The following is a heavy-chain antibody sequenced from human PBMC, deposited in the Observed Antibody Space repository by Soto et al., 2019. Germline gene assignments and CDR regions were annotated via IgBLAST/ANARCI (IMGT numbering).Heavy chain of an antibody. CDR3: ARSPGGYYDSSGYFAY. Sequence: QVQLVQSGAEVKKPGSSVKVSCKASGGTFSSYAISWVRQAPGQGLEWMGGIIPIFGTANYAQKFQGRVTITADESTSTADMELSSLRSEDTAVYYCARSPGGYYDSSGYFAYWGQGTLVTVSS. V-gene: IGHV1-69*01. J-gene: IGHJ4*02. CDR1: GGTFSSYA. D-gene: IGHD3-22*01. CDR2: IIPIFGTA.